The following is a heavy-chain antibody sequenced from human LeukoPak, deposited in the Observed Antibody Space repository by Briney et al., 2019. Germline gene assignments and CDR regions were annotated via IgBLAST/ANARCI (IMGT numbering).Heavy chain of an antibody. J-gene: IGHJ4*02. D-gene: IGHD1-26*01. CDR2: IYPYDSDT. Sequence: PGESLKISCKASGYNVTNYWIAWVRQMPGNGLEWMGIIYPYDSDTKYSPSFQGQVTISADKSISTAYLHWASLKASDTAIYYCARVVGAKGSFDFWGQGTLVTVFS. CDR1: GYNVTNYW. CDR3: ARVVGAKGSFDF. V-gene: IGHV5-51*01.